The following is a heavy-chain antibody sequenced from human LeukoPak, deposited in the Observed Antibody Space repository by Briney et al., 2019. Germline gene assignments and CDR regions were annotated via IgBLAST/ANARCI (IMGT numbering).Heavy chain of an antibody. CDR3: ATYSTRNAREFQS. CDR1: GFTFGDYA. D-gene: IGHD4-11*01. Sequence: GGSLRLSCSAFGFTFGDYAFHWVRQAPGKGLEWLAFIRYDGSDSYYADSVKGRFTISRDNAKMSLYLQMNSLRVEDTAVYYCATYSTRNAREFQSWGQGTLVTVSS. V-gene: IGHV3-30*02. CDR2: IRYDGSDS. J-gene: IGHJ1*01.